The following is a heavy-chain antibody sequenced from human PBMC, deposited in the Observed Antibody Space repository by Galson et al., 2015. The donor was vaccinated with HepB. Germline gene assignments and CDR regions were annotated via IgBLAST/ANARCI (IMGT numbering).Heavy chain of an antibody. V-gene: IGHV1-69*13. Sequence: SVKVSCKASAGAFSTYTLSWVRQAPGQGLEWMGGIIPLFGSANYAQKFQGRITISADESTSTTYMEPRRLRSEDTAVYYCVRQYDTSGYYPYWGRGTLVTVSS. CDR2: IIPLFGSA. D-gene: IGHD3-22*01. CDR3: VRQYDTSGYYPY. J-gene: IGHJ4*02. CDR1: AGAFSTYT.